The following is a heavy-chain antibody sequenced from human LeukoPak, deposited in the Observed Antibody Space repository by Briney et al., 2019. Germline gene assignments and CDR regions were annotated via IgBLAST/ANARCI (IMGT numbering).Heavy chain of an antibody. CDR1: GFTFSSYG. J-gene: IGHJ4*02. Sequence: PGGPLRLSCAASGFTFSSYGIHWVRQAPGKGLEWVAIISYDGSNKYYADSVKGRFTISRDNSKNTLYLQMNSLRAEDTAMYYCAKDGIVVSYFDYWGQGTLVTVSS. D-gene: IGHD3-22*01. CDR3: AKDGIVVSYFDY. CDR2: ISYDGSNK. V-gene: IGHV3-30*18.